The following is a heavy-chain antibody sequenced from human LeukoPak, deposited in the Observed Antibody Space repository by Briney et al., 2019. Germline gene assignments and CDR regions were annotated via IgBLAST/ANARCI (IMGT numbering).Heavy chain of an antibody. D-gene: IGHD2-2*01. CDR2: ISRKSGGT. J-gene: IGHJ4*02. CDR3: ARGGEVCSSSSCYRGHDY. Sequence: GSVKVSRKASGYTFTGYYMHWVRQAPGQGLKWMGWISRKSGGTTYEQKFQGRVTMTRDTSTSTAYMELSILRSDDTAVYYCARGGEVCSSSSCYRGHDYWGQGTLATVSS. V-gene: IGHV1-2*02. CDR1: GYTFTGYY.